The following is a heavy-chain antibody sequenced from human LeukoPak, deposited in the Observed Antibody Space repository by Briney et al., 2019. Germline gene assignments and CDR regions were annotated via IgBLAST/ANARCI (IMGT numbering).Heavy chain of an antibody. CDR3: ARYSSSSWYTFDY. CDR2: IWYDGSNK. V-gene: IGHV3-33*01. CDR1: GFTFSSYG. Sequence: GGSLRLSCAASGFTFSSYGMHWIRQAPGKGLEWVAVIWYDGSNKYYADSVKGRFTISRDNSKNTLYLQMNSLRAEDTAVYYCARYSSSSWYTFDYWGQGTLVTVSS. D-gene: IGHD6-13*01. J-gene: IGHJ4*02.